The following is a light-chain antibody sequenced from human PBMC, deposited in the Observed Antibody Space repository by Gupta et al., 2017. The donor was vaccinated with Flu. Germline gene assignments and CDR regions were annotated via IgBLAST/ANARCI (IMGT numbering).Light chain of an antibody. CDR2: NNN. V-gene: IGLV1-44*01. CDR3: AAWDDSRNGHV. Sequence: QSVLTHPTSSAATPGQRVTISCSGSNSNLGTNSVNWYQHHPGSAPKYLIYNNNQRPFGVPDRFSGSKSGTSASLAISGLQSEDEADYYCAAWDDSRNGHVFGTGTKVTVV. CDR1: NSNLGTNS. J-gene: IGLJ1*01.